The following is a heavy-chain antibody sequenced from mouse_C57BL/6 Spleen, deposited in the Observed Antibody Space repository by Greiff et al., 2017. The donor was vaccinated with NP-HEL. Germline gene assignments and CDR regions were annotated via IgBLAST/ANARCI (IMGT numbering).Heavy chain of an antibody. Sequence: QVQLKESGAELVRPGASVTLSCKASGYTFTDYEMHWVKQTPVHGLEWIGAIDPETGGTAYNQKFKGKAILTADKSSSTAYMELRSLTSEDSAVYYCTREGEYGPLDYWGQGTTLTVSS. J-gene: IGHJ2*01. V-gene: IGHV1-15*01. D-gene: IGHD1-2*01. CDR1: GYTFTDYE. CDR3: TREGEYGPLDY. CDR2: IDPETGGT.